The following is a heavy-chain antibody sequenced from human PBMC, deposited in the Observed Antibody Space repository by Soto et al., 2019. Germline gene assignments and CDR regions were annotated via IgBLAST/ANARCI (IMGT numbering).Heavy chain of an antibody. V-gene: IGHV3-48*01. CDR3: ARDPRDYDFWSGYYTYYYHYYMDV. CDR2: ISSSSSTI. J-gene: IGHJ6*03. D-gene: IGHD3-3*01. Sequence: EVQLVESGGGLVQPGGSLRLSCAASGFTFSSYSMNWVRQAPGKGLEWVSYISSSSSTIYYADSVKGRFTISRDNAKNSLYLQMNSLRAEDTAVYYCARDPRDYDFWSGYYTYYYHYYMDVWGKGTTVTVSS. CDR1: GFTFSSYS.